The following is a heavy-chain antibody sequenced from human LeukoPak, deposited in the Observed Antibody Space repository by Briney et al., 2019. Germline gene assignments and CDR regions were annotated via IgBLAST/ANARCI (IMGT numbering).Heavy chain of an antibody. CDR1: GFSFRDYW. J-gene: IGHJ4*02. D-gene: IGHD1-7*01. V-gene: IGHV3-74*01. Sequence: GGSLRLSCAASGFSFRDYWMHWIRQDPEKGLVWASRINGDETSKIYADYVKGRFTISRDNAKNTLYLQMNSLSAEDTAVYFCARDRAERNWTYHTLFDYWGQGTPVTVSS. CDR2: INGDETSK. CDR3: ARDRAERNWTYHTLFDY.